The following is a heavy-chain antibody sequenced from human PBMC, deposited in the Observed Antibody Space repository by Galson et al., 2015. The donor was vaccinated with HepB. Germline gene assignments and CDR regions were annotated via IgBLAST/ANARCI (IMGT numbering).Heavy chain of an antibody. Sequence: SLRLSCAGSGLTLSGYWMSWVRQAPGNGLEWVANIKLDGSNKYYVDSVEGRFTIYRDNAKNSLYLQMNSLRVEDTAVYYCAREKRSGLMDHWGQGTLVTVSS. V-gene: IGHV3-7*01. CDR1: GLTLSGYW. J-gene: IGHJ4*02. D-gene: IGHD6-19*01. CDR2: IKLDGSNK. CDR3: AREKRSGLMDH.